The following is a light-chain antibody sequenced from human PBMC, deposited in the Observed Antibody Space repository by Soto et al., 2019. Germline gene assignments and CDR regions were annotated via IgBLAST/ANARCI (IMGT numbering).Light chain of an antibody. V-gene: IGKV1-5*01. Sequence: DIQMTQCPSTLSASVGDRVTITCRASQSISSWLAWYQQKPGKAPKVLIFDASSLESGVPSRFSGSGSATEFTLTISSLQPDDFATYYCQQYSTYTWTFGQGTKVDIK. CDR3: QQYSTYTWT. J-gene: IGKJ1*01. CDR1: QSISSW. CDR2: DAS.